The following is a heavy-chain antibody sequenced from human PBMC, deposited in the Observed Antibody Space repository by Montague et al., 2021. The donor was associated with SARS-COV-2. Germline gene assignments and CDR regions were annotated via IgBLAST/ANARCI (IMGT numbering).Heavy chain of an antibody. CDR3: ARLPDQLLCFGELFDY. D-gene: IGHD3-10*01. CDR2: IYYSGST. J-gene: IGHJ4*02. V-gene: IGHV4-39*01. CDR1: GGSISSSSYY. Sequence: SETLSLTCTVSGGSISSSSYYWGWIRQPPGKGLEWIESIYYSGSTYYNPSLKSRVTISVDTSKNQFSLKLSSVTAADTTVYYCARLPDQLLCFGELFDYWGQGTLVTVSS.